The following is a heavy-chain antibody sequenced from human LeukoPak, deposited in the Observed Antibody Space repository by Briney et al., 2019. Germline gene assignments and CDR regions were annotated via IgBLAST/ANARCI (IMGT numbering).Heavy chain of an antibody. CDR3: AKVDRERAAAARKERYYGMDV. V-gene: IGHV3-30*18. CDR2: ISYDGSKK. J-gene: IGHJ6*02. D-gene: IGHD6-13*01. CDR1: GFTFSSYG. Sequence: PGGSLRLSCAASGFTFSSYGMHWVRQAPGKGLEWVAVISYDGSKKYYVDSVKGRFTISRDNSKSTLYLQMNSLRAEDTALYYCAKVDRERAAAARKERYYGMDVWGQGTTVTVSS.